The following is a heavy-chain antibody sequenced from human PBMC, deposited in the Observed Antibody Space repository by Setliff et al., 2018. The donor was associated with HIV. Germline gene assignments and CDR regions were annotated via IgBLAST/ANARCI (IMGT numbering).Heavy chain of an antibody. Sequence: PSETLSLTCTVSGGSISSSSYYWGWIRQPPGKGLEWIANIYYSGSTFYNPSLKSRVTMSVDTSKNQFSLKLNSVIAADTAVYFCARAPGYSYSFYFDSWGQGTLVTVSS. CDR1: GGSISSSSYY. J-gene: IGHJ4*02. V-gene: IGHV4-39*07. D-gene: IGHD5-18*01. CDR2: IYYSGST. CDR3: ARAPGYSYSFYFDS.